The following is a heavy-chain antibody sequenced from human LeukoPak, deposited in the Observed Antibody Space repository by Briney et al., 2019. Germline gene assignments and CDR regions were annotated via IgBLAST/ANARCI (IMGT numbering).Heavy chain of an antibody. V-gene: IGHV3-74*01. Sequence: GVSLRLSCTASGFTFSRYWMHWVRQAPGKGLVWVSRINSDGGSTSYADSVKGRFTISRDNAKNTLYLQMNSLRAEDTAVYYCARRIQGMAPYYFDYWGQGTLVTVSS. CDR1: GFTFSRYW. CDR3: ARRIQGMAPYYFDY. J-gene: IGHJ4*02. D-gene: IGHD5-24*01. CDR2: INSDGGST.